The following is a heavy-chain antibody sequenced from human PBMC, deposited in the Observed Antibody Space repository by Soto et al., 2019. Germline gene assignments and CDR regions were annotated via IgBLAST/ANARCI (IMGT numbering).Heavy chain of an antibody. CDR1: GYTFTSYG. CDR2: ISAYNGNT. CDR3: ARGNRDKVSGSAATVPNKLLWRQNDHDAFDI. Sequence: ASVKVSCKASGYTFTSYGISWVRQAPGQGLEWMGWISAYNGNTNYAQKLQGRVTMTTDTSTSTAYMELRSLRSDDTAVYYCARGNRDKVSGSAATVPNKLLWRQNDHDAFDIWGQGTMVTVSS. V-gene: IGHV1-18*01. D-gene: IGHD3-10*01. J-gene: IGHJ3*02.